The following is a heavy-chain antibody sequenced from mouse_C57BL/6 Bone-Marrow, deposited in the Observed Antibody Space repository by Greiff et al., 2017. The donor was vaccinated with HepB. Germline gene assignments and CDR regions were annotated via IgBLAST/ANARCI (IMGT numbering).Heavy chain of an antibody. CDR1: GFSLTSYG. CDR3: ARKGLPSSDYAMDY. Sequence: VQVVESGPGLVQPSQSLSITCTVSGFSLTSYGVHWVRQSPGKGLEWLGVIWSGGSTDYNAAFISRLSISKDNSKSQVFFKMNSLQADDTAIYYCARKGLPSSDYAMDYWGQGTSVTVSS. J-gene: IGHJ4*01. V-gene: IGHV2-2*01. CDR2: IWSGGST. D-gene: IGHD2-4*01.